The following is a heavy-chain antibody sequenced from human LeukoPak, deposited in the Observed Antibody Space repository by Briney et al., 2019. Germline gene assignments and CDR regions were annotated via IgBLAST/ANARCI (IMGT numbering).Heavy chain of an antibody. D-gene: IGHD2-2*01. J-gene: IGHJ5*02. Sequence: PGGSLRLSCAASGFTFSSYAMSWVRQAPGKGLEWVSAISGSGGSTYYADSVKGRFTISRDNSKNTLYLQMNSLRAEDTAVYYCAKDPEVRAAIVLNWFDPWGQGTLVTVSS. CDR1: GFTFSSYA. CDR2: ISGSGGST. V-gene: IGHV3-23*01. CDR3: AKDPEVRAAIVLNWFDP.